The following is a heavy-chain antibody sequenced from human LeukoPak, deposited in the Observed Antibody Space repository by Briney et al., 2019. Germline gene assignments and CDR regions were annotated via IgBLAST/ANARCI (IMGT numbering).Heavy chain of an antibody. CDR3: AREAYYDFWSGYYNVGTKYYFDY. CDR2: ISSSSSTI. Sequence: GGSLRLSCAASGFTFSSYSMNWVRQAPGKGLEWVSYISSSSSTIYYADSVKGRFTISRDNAKNSLYLQMNSLRAEDTAVYYCAREAYYDFWSGYYNVGTKYYFDYWGQGTLVTASS. V-gene: IGHV3-48*01. J-gene: IGHJ4*02. CDR1: GFTFSSYS. D-gene: IGHD3-3*01.